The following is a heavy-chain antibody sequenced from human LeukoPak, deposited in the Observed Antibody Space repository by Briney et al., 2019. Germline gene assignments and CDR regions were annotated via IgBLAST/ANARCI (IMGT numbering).Heavy chain of an antibody. Sequence: GGSLRRSCAASGFTFSTYSMNWVRQAPGKGLEWVSYISYSSSAIYYADSVKGRFTISRDNAKNSLYLRMNSLRDEDTAVYYCARDSYGSSGYYYVSDYWGEGTLVTVSS. CDR1: GFTFSTYS. CDR2: ISYSSSAI. J-gene: IGHJ4*02. V-gene: IGHV3-48*02. CDR3: ARDSYGSSGYYYVSDY. D-gene: IGHD3-22*01.